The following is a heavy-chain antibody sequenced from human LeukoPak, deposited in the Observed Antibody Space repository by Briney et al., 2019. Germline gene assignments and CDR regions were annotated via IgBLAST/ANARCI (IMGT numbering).Heavy chain of an antibody. D-gene: IGHD3-16*01. Sequence: GGSLRLSCAASGFAFSSYWMHWVRQAPGKGLVWVSRINSDGSSTSYADSVKGRFTISRDNAKNTLYLQMNSLRAEDTAVYYCARDGGLHAFDIWGQGTMVTVSS. CDR2: INSDGSST. CDR3: ARDGGLHAFDI. J-gene: IGHJ3*02. CDR1: GFAFSSYW. V-gene: IGHV3-74*01.